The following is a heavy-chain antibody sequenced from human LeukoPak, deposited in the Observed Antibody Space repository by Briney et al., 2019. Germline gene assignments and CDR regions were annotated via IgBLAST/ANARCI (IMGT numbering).Heavy chain of an antibody. CDR3: ARDQRATISGFDY. V-gene: IGHV3-20*04. Sequence: PGRSLRLSCAASGFTSDDYGMSWVRHAPGKGLEWVSGINWNGGSTGYADSVKGRFTISRDNAKNSLYLQMNSLRAEDTALYYCARDQRATISGFDYWGQGTLVTVSS. D-gene: IGHD5-24*01. CDR2: INWNGGST. CDR1: GFTSDDYG. J-gene: IGHJ4*02.